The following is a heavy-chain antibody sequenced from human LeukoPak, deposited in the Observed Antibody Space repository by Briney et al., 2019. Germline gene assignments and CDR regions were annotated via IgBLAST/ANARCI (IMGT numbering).Heavy chain of an antibody. CDR2: IRYDGSNK. D-gene: IGHD6-19*01. J-gene: IGHJ3*02. Sequence: GGSLGLSCAASGFTFSSYGMHWVRQAPGKGLEWVAFIRYDGSNKYYADSVKGRFTISRDNSKNTLYLQMNSLRAEDTAVYYCAKRKSSDWYRGAFDIWGQGTMVTVSS. CDR3: AKRKSSDWYRGAFDI. CDR1: GFTFSSYG. V-gene: IGHV3-30*02.